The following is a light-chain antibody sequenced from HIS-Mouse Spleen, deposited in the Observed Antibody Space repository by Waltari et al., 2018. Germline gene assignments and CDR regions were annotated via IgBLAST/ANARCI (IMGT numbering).Light chain of an antibody. J-gene: IGLJ2*01. CDR1: SSSGGGYNY. CDR3: SSYTSSSFNVV. V-gene: IGLV2-14*03. CDR2: DVS. Sequence: QSALTHPASVSGSPGQPITISCSGTSSSGGGYNYVSWYQQHPGKAPKLMIYDVSNRPSGVSNRFSGSKSGNTASLTISGLQAEDEADYYCSSYTSSSFNVVFGGGTKLTVL.